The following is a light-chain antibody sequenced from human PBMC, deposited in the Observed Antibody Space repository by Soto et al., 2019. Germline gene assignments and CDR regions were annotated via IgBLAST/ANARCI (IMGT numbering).Light chain of an antibody. Sequence: QSVRTQPASVSGSPGQSIAISCTGVRTDVDGFDYVSWYQQHPGQAPQLIIYDVYNRPSGVSHRFSGSKSGDTASLTISGFQAEDEDYYYCTPYLSSPPFYVSGPGTKVTVL. CDR3: TPYLSSPPFYV. CDR2: DVY. J-gene: IGLJ1*01. V-gene: IGLV2-14*03. CDR1: RTDVDGFDY.